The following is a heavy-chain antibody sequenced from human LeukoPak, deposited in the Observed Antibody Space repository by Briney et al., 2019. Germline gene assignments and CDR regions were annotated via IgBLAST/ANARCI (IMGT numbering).Heavy chain of an antibody. D-gene: IGHD6-19*01. CDR2: ISYDGSNK. CDR3: ARDRRQQWLDYYFDY. Sequence: GRSLRLSCAASGFTFSSYAMHWVRQAPGKGLEWVAVISYDGSNKYYADSVKGRFTISRDNSKNTLCLQMNSLRAEDTAVYYCARDRRQQWLDYYFDYWGQGTLVTVSS. V-gene: IGHV3-30*04. CDR1: GFTFSSYA. J-gene: IGHJ4*02.